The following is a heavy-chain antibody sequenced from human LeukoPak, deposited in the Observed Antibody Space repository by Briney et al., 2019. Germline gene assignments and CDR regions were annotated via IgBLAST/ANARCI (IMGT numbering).Heavy chain of an antibody. D-gene: IGHD3-22*01. V-gene: IGHV3-66*02. CDR1: GFTVSSNY. Sequence: GGSLRLSCAASGFTVSSNYMSWVRQAPGKGLEWGSVIYSGGSTYYADSVKGRFTISRDNSKNTLYLQMNSLRADDTAVYYCASARQYYYDSSGYDYWGQGTLVTVSS. J-gene: IGHJ4*02. CDR3: ASARQYYYDSSGYDY. CDR2: IYSGGST.